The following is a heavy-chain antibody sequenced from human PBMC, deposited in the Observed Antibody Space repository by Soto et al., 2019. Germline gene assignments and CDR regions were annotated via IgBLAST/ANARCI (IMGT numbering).Heavy chain of an antibody. D-gene: IGHD4-17*01. CDR1: GGSISSYY. V-gene: IGHV4-59*01. Sequence: SETLSLTCTVSGGSISSYYWSWIRQPPGKGLEWIGYIYYSGSTNYNPSLKSRVTISVDTSKNQFSLKLSSVTAADTAVYYCARTTGTAYYYYYGIDVWGQGTTVTVSS. J-gene: IGHJ6*02. CDR3: ARTTGTAYYYYYGIDV. CDR2: IYYSGST.